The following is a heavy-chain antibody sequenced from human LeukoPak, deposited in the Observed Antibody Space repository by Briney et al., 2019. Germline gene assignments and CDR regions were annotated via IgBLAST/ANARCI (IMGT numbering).Heavy chain of an antibody. CDR2: IRYDGSNK. Sequence: GGSLRLSCAACGFTFSSYGMHWVRQAPGKGLEWVAIIRYDGSNKYHADSVKGRFTISRDNSKNTLFLQMNSLRAEDTAVYYCAKDKKDSSGSYYFDYWGQGTLVTVSS. D-gene: IGHD6-19*01. J-gene: IGHJ4*02. CDR1: GFTFSSYG. CDR3: AKDKKDSSGSYYFDY. V-gene: IGHV3-30*02.